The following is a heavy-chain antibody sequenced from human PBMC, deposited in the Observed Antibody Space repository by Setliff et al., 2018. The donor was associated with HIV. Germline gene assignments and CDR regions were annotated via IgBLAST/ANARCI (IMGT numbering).Heavy chain of an antibody. Sequence: SGGSLRLSCAASGFTLSNTYMAWVRQAPGKRPEWVSTLYGSGDTYHADSVKGRFTLSRDTSKNTLYLQMNSLRREDTAVYYCARVLLYDSALDNWGQGTLVTVSS. CDR3: ARVLLYDSALDN. CDR2: LYGSGDT. CDR1: GFTLSNTY. D-gene: IGHD2-8*01. J-gene: IGHJ4*02. V-gene: IGHV3-66*02.